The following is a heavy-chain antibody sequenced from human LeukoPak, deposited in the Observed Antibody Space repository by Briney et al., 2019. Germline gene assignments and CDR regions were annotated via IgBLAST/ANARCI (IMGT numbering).Heavy chain of an antibody. J-gene: IGHJ3*02. Sequence: LPGGSLRLSCSASGFTFSSYAMHWVRQAPGKGLEYVSAISSNGGSTYYADSVKGRFTISRGNSKNTLYLQMSSLRAEDTAVYYCVKDLRVRSSSDAFDIWGQGTMVTVSS. D-gene: IGHD6-13*01. CDR3: VKDLRVRSSSDAFDI. V-gene: IGHV3-64D*06. CDR1: GFTFSSYA. CDR2: ISSNGGST.